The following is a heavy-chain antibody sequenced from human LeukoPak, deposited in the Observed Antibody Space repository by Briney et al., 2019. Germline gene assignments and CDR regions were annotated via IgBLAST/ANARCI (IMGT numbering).Heavy chain of an antibody. CDR3: ARDRGITMIVVGLFDY. V-gene: IGHV1-18*01. Sequence: ASVKVSCKASVYTFTNYGISWVRQAPGQGLERMGWISAYNGNTNYAQKLQGRVTMTTDTSTSTAYMELRSLRSDDTAVYYCARDRGITMIVVGLFDYWGQGTLVTVSS. CDR1: VYTFTNYG. J-gene: IGHJ4*02. CDR2: ISAYNGNT. D-gene: IGHD3-22*01.